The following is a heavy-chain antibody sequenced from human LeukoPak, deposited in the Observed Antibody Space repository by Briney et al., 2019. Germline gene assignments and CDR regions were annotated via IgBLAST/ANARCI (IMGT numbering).Heavy chain of an antibody. V-gene: IGHV5-51*01. D-gene: IGHD5-24*01. CDR3: VTRDGLGAFDL. Sequence: GESCQIPCRGSGYRFTNYWIGWVRQMPGKGLEWMGIIYPGDSDTRYSPSFQGQVTISADKSISTAYLQWSSLKASDTAMYFCVTRDGLGAFDLWGQGTMVTVSS. CDR2: IYPGDSDT. CDR1: GYRFTNYW. J-gene: IGHJ3*01.